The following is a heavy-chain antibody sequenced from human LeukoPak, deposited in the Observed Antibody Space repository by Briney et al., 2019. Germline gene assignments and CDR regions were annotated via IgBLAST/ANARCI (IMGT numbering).Heavy chain of an antibody. CDR1: GFTISSNY. J-gene: IGHJ4*02. D-gene: IGHD6-13*01. Sequence: GGSLRLSCAASGFTISSNYMNWVRQAPGKGLDWVSVISDGGSTYYADSVRGRFTISRDNSRNTLFLQMNSLRTEDTALYYCARNPSSLDIAAAGNLGQGTLVTVPS. CDR2: ISDGGST. CDR3: ARNPSSLDIAAAGN. V-gene: IGHV3-53*05.